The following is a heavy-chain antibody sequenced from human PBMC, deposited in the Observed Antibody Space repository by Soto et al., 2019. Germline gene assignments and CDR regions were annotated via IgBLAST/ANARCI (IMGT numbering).Heavy chain of an antibody. CDR2: ITWNSGRI. CDR3: AKDVEYSGYDPNFDF. J-gene: IGHJ4*02. CDR1: GFTFDEYA. D-gene: IGHD5-12*01. Sequence: PGGSLRLSCAASGFTFDEYAMHWVRQAPGKGLEWVSGITWNSGRIDYADSVKGRFTISRDNAKNSLYLQMDSLRGDDTAFYYCAKDVEYSGYDPNFDFWGQGTLVTVSS. V-gene: IGHV3-9*01.